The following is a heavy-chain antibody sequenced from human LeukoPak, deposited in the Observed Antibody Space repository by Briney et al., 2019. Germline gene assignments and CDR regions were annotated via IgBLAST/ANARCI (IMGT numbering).Heavy chain of an antibody. Sequence: SETLSLTCAVYGGSFSGYYWSWIRQPPGKGLEWIGEINHSGRTNYNPSLKSRVTISVDTPKNQFSLKLSSVTAADTAVYYCARARTYDFWSGYYRRWFDPWGQRTLVTVSS. CDR2: INHSGRT. V-gene: IGHV4-34*01. CDR1: GGSFSGYY. CDR3: ARARTYDFWSGYYRRWFDP. J-gene: IGHJ5*02. D-gene: IGHD3-3*01.